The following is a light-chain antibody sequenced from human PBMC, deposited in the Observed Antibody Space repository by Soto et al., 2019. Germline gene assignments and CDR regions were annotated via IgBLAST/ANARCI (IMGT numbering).Light chain of an antibody. Sequence: TRSSPSSQSISSYLNWYQQKPGKAPKLLIYAASSLQSGVPSRFSFSGSGTDFTLTSSIRIPEDLATCSMRLSYSTPGTFAEGTKVDIK. CDR1: QSISSY. CDR3: RLSYSTPGT. CDR2: AAS. V-gene: IGKV1-39*01. J-gene: IGKJ1*01.